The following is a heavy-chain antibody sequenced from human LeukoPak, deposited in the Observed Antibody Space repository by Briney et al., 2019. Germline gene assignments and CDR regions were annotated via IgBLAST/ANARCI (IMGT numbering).Heavy chain of an antibody. CDR2: IIPIFGTA. CDR3: ARRVAVAGTNWFDP. Sequence: ASVKVSCKASGGTFSSYAISWVRQAPGQGLEWMGGIIPIFGTANYAQKFQGRVTITADESTSTAYMELSSLRSEDTAVYCCARRVAVAGTNWFDPWGQGTLVTVSS. J-gene: IGHJ5*02. CDR1: GGTFSSYA. V-gene: IGHV1-69*01. D-gene: IGHD6-19*01.